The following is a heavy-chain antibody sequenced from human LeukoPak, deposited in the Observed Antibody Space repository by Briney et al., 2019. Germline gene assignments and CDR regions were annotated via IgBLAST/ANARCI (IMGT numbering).Heavy chain of an antibody. CDR1: GFTFSNAW. CDR3: TTTSIAVAGPFDY. D-gene: IGHD6-19*01. Sequence: PGGSLRLSCAASGFTFSNAWMSWVRQAPGKGLEWVGRIKSKTDGGATDYAAPVKGRFTISRDDSKNTLYLQMNSLKTEDTAVYYFTTTSIAVAGPFDYWGQGTLVTVSS. V-gene: IGHV3-15*01. CDR2: IKSKTDGGAT. J-gene: IGHJ4*02.